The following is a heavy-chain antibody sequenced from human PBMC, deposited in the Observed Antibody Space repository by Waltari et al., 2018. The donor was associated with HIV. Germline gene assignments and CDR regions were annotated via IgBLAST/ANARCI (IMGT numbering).Heavy chain of an antibody. J-gene: IGHJ4*02. D-gene: IGHD6-19*01. Sequence: QVQMVQPGAEVKKPGSSVKVSCEATGDTFGSYGPNWVRQAPGLGLEWIGGIIPILGTPIYAQMFQDRVTITADESTTTAYMDLRSLRSEDTAVYYCVREGRSSTAWYYFDFWGQGTLVTVSS. CDR2: IIPILGTP. CDR1: GDTFGSYG. CDR3: VREGRSSTAWYYFDF. V-gene: IGHV1-69*11.